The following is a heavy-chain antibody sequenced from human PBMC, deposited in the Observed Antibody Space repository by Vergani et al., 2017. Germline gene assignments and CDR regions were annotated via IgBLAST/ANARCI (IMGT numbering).Heavy chain of an antibody. CDR2: INPSGGNT. CDR3: ARLYDSSGYYYNY. CDR1: GYTFTSYY. J-gene: IGHJ4*02. D-gene: IGHD3-22*01. V-gene: IGHV1-46*01. Sequence: QVQLVQSGAEVKKPGASVKVSCKASGYTFTSYYMHWVRQAPGQGLEWMGIINPSGGNTNYAQKLQGRVTMTTDTSTSTAYMELRSLRSDDTAVYYCARLYDSSGYYYNYWGQGTLVTVSS.